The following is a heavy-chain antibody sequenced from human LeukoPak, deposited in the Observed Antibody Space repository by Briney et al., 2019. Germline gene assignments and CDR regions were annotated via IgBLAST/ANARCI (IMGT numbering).Heavy chain of an antibody. CDR3: ARELVGATGAAFDI. CDR2: IYYSGST. J-gene: IGHJ3*02. Sequence: SETLSLTCTVSGGSISSSSYYWGWIRQPPGKGLEWIGSIYYSGSTYYNPSLKSRVTMSVDTSKNQFSLKLSSVTAADTAVYYCARELVGATGAAFDIWGQGTMVTVSS. V-gene: IGHV4-39*07. D-gene: IGHD1-26*01. CDR1: GGSISSSSYY.